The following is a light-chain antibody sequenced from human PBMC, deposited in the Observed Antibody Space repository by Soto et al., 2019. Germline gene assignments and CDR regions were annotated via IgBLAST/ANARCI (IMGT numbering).Light chain of an antibody. CDR3: QEYNSCPVA. CDR2: KAS. CDR1: QSISPW. V-gene: IGKV1-5*03. J-gene: IGKJ4*01. Sequence: DIQMTQSPSTLSASVGDSVTITCRASQSISPWLAWYQQKPGKAPTLLIYKASSLERGVPSRFSSSGYRTNFHITLSSLPPDDFAPYYCQEYNSCPVAFGGGTTVEIK.